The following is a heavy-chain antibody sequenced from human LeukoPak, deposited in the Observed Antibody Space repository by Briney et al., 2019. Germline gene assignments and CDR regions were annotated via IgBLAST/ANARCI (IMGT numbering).Heavy chain of an antibody. CDR3: VRIPNSANFPNWFDP. V-gene: IGHV3-49*03. CDR2: IRSKPYGGTT. Sequence: GGSLRLSXTASGFTFGDYAMSWFGQPPGKGLEWLGFIRSKPYGGTTEYAASVKGRFTISRDDSKTIAYLQMNSLRAEDTALYYCVRIPNSANFPNWFDPWGQGTLVTVSS. D-gene: IGHD4/OR15-4a*01. CDR1: GFTFGDYA. J-gene: IGHJ5*02.